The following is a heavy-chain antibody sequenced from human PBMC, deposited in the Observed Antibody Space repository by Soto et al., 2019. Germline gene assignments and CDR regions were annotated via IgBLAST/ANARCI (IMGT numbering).Heavy chain of an antibody. CDR3: ARMTTVTTVFDY. D-gene: IGHD4-17*01. J-gene: IGHJ4*02. Sequence: SETLSLTCAVSGGSISSGGYSWSWIRQPPGKGLEWIGYIYHSGSTYYNPSLKSRVTISVDRSKNQFSLKLSSVTAADTAVYYCARMTTVTTVFDYWGQGTLVTVS. V-gene: IGHV4-30-2*01. CDR1: GGSISSGGYS. CDR2: IYHSGST.